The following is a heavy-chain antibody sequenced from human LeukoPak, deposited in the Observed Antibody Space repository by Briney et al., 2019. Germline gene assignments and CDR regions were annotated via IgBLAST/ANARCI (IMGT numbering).Heavy chain of an antibody. V-gene: IGHV3-9*01. CDR2: IRWNSGGI. J-gene: IGHJ4*02. CDR3: ANGDDSSGYYYSWTY. CDR1: GFTFRDCA. Sequence: PGGSLRLSCAASGFTFRDCAMHWVRQAPGKGLEWVSGIRWNSGGIAYADSVKGRFTISRDNAKNSLYLQMNSLRAEDTALYYCANGDDSSGYYYSWTYWGQGTLVTVSS. D-gene: IGHD3-22*01.